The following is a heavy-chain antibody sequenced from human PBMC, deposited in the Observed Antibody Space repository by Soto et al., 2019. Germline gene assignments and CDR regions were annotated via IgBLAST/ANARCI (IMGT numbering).Heavy chain of an antibody. J-gene: IGHJ6*02. Sequence: QVQLQESGPGLVKPSETLSLTCTVSGGSMGNYYWSWIRQFAGKELEWIGRVSSSGNTNDNPSLKSRATLSIDTSKNQFSLKLSSVTAADTAVYYCARADYDILTGSYAVDVWGQGTTVTVSS. CDR2: VSSSGNT. D-gene: IGHD3-9*01. CDR3: ARADYDILTGSYAVDV. CDR1: GGSMGNYY. V-gene: IGHV4-4*07.